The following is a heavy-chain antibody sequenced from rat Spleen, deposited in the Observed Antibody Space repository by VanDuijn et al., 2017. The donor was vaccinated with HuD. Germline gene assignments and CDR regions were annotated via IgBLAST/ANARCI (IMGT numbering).Heavy chain of an antibody. CDR1: GFSLTSWH. D-gene: IGHD1-1*01. J-gene: IGHJ3*01. CDR3: ARDGGGGFAY. CDR2: IWGDGST. V-gene: IGHV2-32*01. Sequence: QVQLKESGPGLVQPSQTLSLTCTVSGFSLTSWHVNWVRQPPGKGLEWVGVIWGDGSTAYNSALKSRLSIRRDTSKSQVFLKMNSLQTEDTATYYCARDGGGGFAYWGQGTLVTVSS.